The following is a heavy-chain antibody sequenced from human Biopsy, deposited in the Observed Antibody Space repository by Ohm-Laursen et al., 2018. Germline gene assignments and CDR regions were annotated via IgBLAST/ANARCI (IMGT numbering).Heavy chain of an antibody. CDR3: ARAVRYRLLSDP. J-gene: IGHJ5*02. CDR2: MNPISGST. CDR1: GYTFTTYD. V-gene: IGHV1-8*01. D-gene: IGHD2/OR15-2a*01. Sequence: EASVKVSCKASGYTFTTYDITWVRQATGQGPEWMGWMNPISGSTGYAHKFRGRVTMTSDSSISTAYLEVSSLTFEDTAVYYCARAVRYRLLSDPWGQGTLVTVSS.